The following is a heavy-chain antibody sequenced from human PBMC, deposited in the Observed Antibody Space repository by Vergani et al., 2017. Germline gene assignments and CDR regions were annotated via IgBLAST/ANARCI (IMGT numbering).Heavy chain of an antibody. V-gene: IGHV3-23*01. Sequence: EVQLLESGGGLVQPGGSLRLSCAASGFTFSSYAMSWVRQAPGKGLEWVSALSGSGGSTYYADSVKGRFTISRDNSKNTLYLQMNSLRAEDTAVYYCAKDPDDYGDFPLMEYWGQGTLVTVSS. CDR3: AKDPDDYGDFPLMEY. D-gene: IGHD4-17*01. CDR2: LSGSGGST. CDR1: GFTFSSYA. J-gene: IGHJ4*02.